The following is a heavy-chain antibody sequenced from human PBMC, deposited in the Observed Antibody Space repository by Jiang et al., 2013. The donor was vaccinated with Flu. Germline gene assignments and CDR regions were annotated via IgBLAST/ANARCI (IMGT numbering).Heavy chain of an antibody. V-gene: IGHV4-39*01. CDR1: DDSLSSRSYF. CDR2: IQPSGTT. J-gene: IGHJ4*02. D-gene: IGHD1-26*01. Sequence: GSGLVKPSESLSLICSVSDDSLSSRSYFWGWIRQPPGKGLEWIGSIQPSGTTYYRSSLNSRATISADTSKKQFSLNLNSLTAADTAVYYCARHYRGSFTRGAFEYWGQGALVTVSS. CDR3: ARHYRGSFTRGAFEY.